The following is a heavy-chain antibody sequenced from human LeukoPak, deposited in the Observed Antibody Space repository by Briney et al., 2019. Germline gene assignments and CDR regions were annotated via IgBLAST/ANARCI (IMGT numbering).Heavy chain of an antibody. D-gene: IGHD3-22*01. V-gene: IGHV1-69*05. CDR3: ARVEGYYDSSGYYYVGYFDY. CDR2: IIPIFGTA. CDR1: GGTFSSYA. J-gene: IGHJ4*02. Sequence: GASVKVSCKASGGTFSSYAISWVRQAPGQGLEWMGGIIPIFGTANYAQKFQGRVTITTDESTSTAYMELSSLRSEDTAVYYCARVEGYYDSSGYYYVGYFDYWGQGTLVTVSS.